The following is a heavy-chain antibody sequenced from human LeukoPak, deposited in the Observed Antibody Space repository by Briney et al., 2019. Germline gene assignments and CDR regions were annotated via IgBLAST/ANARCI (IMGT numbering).Heavy chain of an antibody. CDR1: GFTFSSYA. D-gene: IGHD2-2*02. V-gene: IGHV3-23*01. Sequence: GGSLRLSCAASGFTFSSYAMSWVRQAPGKGLEWVSAISGSGGSTYYADSVKGRFTISRDNSKNTLYLQMNSLRAEDTAVYYCAKSSGYCSSSRCYNYYYYLDVWGKGTSVTVSS. J-gene: IGHJ6*03. CDR2: ISGSGGST. CDR3: AKSSGYCSSSRCYNYYYYLDV.